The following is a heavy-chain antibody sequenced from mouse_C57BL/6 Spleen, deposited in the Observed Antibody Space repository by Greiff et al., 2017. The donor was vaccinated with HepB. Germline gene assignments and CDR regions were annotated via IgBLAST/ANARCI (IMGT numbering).Heavy chain of an antibody. CDR2: IWSGGST. Sequence: QVQLQQSGPGLVQPSQSLSITCTVSGFSLTSYGVHWVRQSPGKGLEWLGVIWSGGSTDYTAAFISRLSISKDNSKSQVFFKMNSLQADDTAIYYCARNGYDGYYSWFAYWGQGTLFTVSA. CDR1: GFSLTSYG. J-gene: IGHJ3*01. CDR3: ARNGYDGYYSWFAY. V-gene: IGHV2-2*01. D-gene: IGHD2-3*01.